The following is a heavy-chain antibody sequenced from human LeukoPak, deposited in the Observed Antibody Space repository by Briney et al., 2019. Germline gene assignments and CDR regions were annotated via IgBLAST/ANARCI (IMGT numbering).Heavy chain of an antibody. CDR3: ARSLLYCGGDCYPGFYYFDY. CDR2: IYHSGST. J-gene: IGHJ4*02. V-gene: IGHV4-30-2*01. Sequence: SETLSLTCTVSGGSISSGGYYWSWIRQPPGKGLEWIGYIYHSGSTYYNPSLKSRVTISVDRSKNQFSLKLSSVTAADTAVCYCARSLLYCGGDCYPGFYYFDYWGQGTLVTVSS. CDR1: GGSISSGGYY. D-gene: IGHD2-21*02.